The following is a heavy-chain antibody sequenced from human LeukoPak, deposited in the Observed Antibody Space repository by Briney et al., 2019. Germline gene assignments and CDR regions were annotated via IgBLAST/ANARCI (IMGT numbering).Heavy chain of an antibody. CDR1: GFTFSSYW. D-gene: IGHD6-19*01. V-gene: IGHV3-7*03. CDR3: ARDPGSHNSSGWYDY. J-gene: IGHJ4*02. CDR2: IKQDGSEK. Sequence: GSLRLSCAASGFTFSSYWMSWVRQAPGKGLEWVANIKQDGSEKYYVDSVKGRFTISRDNAKNSLYLQMNSLRAEDTAVYYCARDPGSHNSSGWYDYWGQGTLVTVSS.